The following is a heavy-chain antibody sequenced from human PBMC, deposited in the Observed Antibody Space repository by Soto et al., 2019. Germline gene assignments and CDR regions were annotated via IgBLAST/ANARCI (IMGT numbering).Heavy chain of an antibody. V-gene: IGHV3-30*03. CDR2: ISYDGSNK. CDR3: TQTAAMEPYYYYGMDV. Sequence: GGSLRLSCAASGFTFSSYGMHWVRQAPGKGLEWVAVISYDGSNKYYADSVKGRFTISRDNSKNTLYLQMNSLRAEDTAVYYCTQTAAMEPYYYYGMDVWGQGTTVTVSS. CDR1: GFTFSSYG. J-gene: IGHJ6*02. D-gene: IGHD5-18*01.